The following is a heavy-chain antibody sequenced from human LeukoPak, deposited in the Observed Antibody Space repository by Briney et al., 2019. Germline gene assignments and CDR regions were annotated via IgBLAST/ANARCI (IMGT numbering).Heavy chain of an antibody. CDR2: IIPIFGTA. J-gene: IGHJ4*02. D-gene: IGHD3-22*01. CDR3: ARMRQYYYDSSGYFDY. V-gene: IGHV1-69*05. CDR1: GGTFSSYA. Sequence: GASVKVSCKASGGTFSSYAISWVRQAPGQGLEWMGGIIPIFGTANYAQKFQGRVTITTDESTSTAYMELSSLRSEDTAVYYCARMRQYYYDSSGYFDYWGQGTLVTVSS.